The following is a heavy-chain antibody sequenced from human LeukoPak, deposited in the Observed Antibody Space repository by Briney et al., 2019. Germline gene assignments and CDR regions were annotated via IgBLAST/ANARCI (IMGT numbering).Heavy chain of an antibody. V-gene: IGHV3-21*01. J-gene: IGHJ3*02. Sequence: GGSLRLSCTASGFSFSSPGMNWVRQAPGKGLEWVSSINGESTFKVYADSVKGRFTISRDNAKNSLYLQMDSLRAEDTAVYYCAKYQTGTWTSYDSSDIWGQGTLVTVSS. D-gene: IGHD1-7*01. CDR3: AKYQTGTWTSYDSSDI. CDR1: GFSFSSPG. CDR2: INGESTFK.